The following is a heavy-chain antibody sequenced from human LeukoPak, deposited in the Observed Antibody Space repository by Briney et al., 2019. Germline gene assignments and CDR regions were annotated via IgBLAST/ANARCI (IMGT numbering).Heavy chain of an antibody. V-gene: IGHV3-21*01. CDR2: ISSSSSYI. D-gene: IGHD3-22*01. Sequence: GGSLRLSCAASGFTFSSYSMNWVRQAPGKGLEWVSSISSSSSYIYYADSVKGRFTISRDNAKNSLYLQMNSLRAEDTAVYYCARDGIPPGYYYDSSGYYYYMDVWGKGTTVTVSS. CDR3: ARDGIPPGYYYDSSGYYYYMDV. CDR1: GFTFSSYS. J-gene: IGHJ6*03.